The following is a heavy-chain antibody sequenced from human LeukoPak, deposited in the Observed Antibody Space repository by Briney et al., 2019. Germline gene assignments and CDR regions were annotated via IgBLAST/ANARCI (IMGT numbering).Heavy chain of an antibody. V-gene: IGHV3-7*01. CDR1: GFTLSSYW. CDR2: INEDGRER. D-gene: IGHD3-10*01. CDR3: SRAPPGIPMVHGVITRFDY. J-gene: IGHJ4*02. Sequence: GGALRLSCAASGFTLSSYWMTWVRQAPAKGLEGVADINEDGRERNYVDPVKGRFTIYRDNTKNALYLQMNNRRAEDRAVCYCSRAPPGIPMVHGVITRFDYWGQGTLVTVSS.